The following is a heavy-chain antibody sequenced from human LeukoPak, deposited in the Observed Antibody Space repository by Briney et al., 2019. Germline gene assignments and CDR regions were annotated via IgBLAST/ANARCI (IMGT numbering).Heavy chain of an antibody. V-gene: IGHV3-23*01. J-gene: IGHJ3*02. D-gene: IGHD6-13*01. Sequence: GGSLRLSCAASGFTFSSYSMNWVRQAPGKGLEWVSAITGSGGRTYYADSVKGRFTISRDNSKNTLYLQMNSLRAEDTAVYYCARDSSSWYGAFDIWGQGTMVTVSS. CDR1: GFTFSSYS. CDR2: ITGSGGRT. CDR3: ARDSSSWYGAFDI.